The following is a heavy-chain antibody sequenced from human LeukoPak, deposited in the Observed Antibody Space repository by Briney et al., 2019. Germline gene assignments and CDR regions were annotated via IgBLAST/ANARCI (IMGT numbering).Heavy chain of an antibody. V-gene: IGHV3-7*01. D-gene: IGHD2-2*02. CDR1: GLTFSSYW. CDR3: ARGGRCSSTSCYTGPSDY. Sequence: PGGSLRLSCAASGLTFSSYWMSWVRQAPGKGLEWVANIKQDGSEKYYVDSVKGRFTISRDNSKNTLYLQMNSLRAEDTAVYYCARGGRCSSTSCYTGPSDYWGQGTLVTVSS. J-gene: IGHJ4*02. CDR2: IKQDGSEK.